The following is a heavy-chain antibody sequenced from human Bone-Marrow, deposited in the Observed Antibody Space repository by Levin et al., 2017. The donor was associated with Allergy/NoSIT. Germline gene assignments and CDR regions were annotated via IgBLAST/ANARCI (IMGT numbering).Heavy chain of an antibody. V-gene: IGHV3-21*01. Sequence: PGGSLRLSCTDSGFTFNTYSWNWVRQAPGKGLEWVSSISSWSEYIYSADSVKGRFTISRDNAQNSLYLQMNSLRAEDTALYYCVRGETRGPKQGFDYWGQGILVTVSS. CDR3: VRGETRGPKQGFDY. J-gene: IGHJ4*02. CDR1: GFTFNTYS. D-gene: IGHD3/OR15-3a*01. CDR2: ISSWSEYI.